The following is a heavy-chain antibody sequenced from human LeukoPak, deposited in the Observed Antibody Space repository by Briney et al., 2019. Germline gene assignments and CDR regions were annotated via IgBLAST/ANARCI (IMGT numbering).Heavy chain of an antibody. D-gene: IGHD3-10*01. Sequence: ASVEVSCKASGYTFTSYAMNWVRQAPGQGLEWMGWINTNTGNPTYAQGFTGRFVFSLDTSVSTAYLQISSLKAEDTAVYYCARDRVLLWFGESYYFDYWGQGTLVTVSS. V-gene: IGHV7-4-1*02. CDR1: GYTFTSYA. J-gene: IGHJ4*02. CDR3: ARDRVLLWFGESYYFDY. CDR2: INTNTGNP.